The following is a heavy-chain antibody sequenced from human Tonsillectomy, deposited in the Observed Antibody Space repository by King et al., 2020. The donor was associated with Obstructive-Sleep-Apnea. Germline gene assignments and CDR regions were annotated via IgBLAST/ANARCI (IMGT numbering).Heavy chain of an antibody. CDR1: ADSISNYD. V-gene: IGHV4-59*08. CDR2: MDFIGNT. Sequence: QLQESVPGLVKPSETLSLTCTVSADSISNYDWSWIRQPPGKGRKCIVHMDFIGNTNYNPSLRRRVTISVATSKIQFSLRLSSVTAADPAVYYCARHRGVEDSGGYGDYFDYWGQGTLVTVSS. D-gene: IGHD5-12*01. J-gene: IGHJ4*02. CDR3: ARHRGVEDSGGYGDYFDY.